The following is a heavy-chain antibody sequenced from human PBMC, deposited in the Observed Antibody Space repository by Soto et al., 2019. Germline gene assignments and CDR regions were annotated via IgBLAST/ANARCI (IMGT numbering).Heavy chain of an antibody. CDR2: IYYSGST. CDR3: AYGGNGMDV. Sequence: WETLSLTCTVSGGSISSYYWSWIRQPPGKGLEWIGYIYYSGSTNYNPSLKSRVTISVDTSKNQFSLKLSSVTAADTAVYYCAYGGNGMDVRGQVTTCTVSS. CDR1: GGSISSYY. V-gene: IGHV4-59*01. J-gene: IGHJ6*02. D-gene: IGHD3-16*01.